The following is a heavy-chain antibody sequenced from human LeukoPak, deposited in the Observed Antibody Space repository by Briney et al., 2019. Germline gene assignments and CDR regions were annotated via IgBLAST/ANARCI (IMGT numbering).Heavy chain of an antibody. D-gene: IGHD2-2*01. CDR3: ARHSRLGSVPAAPTSPFLDY. V-gene: IGHV4-39*01. CDR1: GGSISSSSYY. Sequence: SETLSLTCIVSGGSISSSSYYWGWIRQPPGKGLEWIGSIYYSGSTYYNPSLKSRVTISVDTSKNQFSLKLSSVTAADTAVYYCARHSRLGSVPAAPTSPFLDYWGQGTLVTVSS. CDR2: IYYSGST. J-gene: IGHJ4*02.